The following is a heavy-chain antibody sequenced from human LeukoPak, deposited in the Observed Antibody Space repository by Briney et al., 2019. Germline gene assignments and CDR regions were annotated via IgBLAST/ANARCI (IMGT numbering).Heavy chain of an antibody. CDR3: ARQLYDSSGYPFDY. D-gene: IGHD3-22*01. J-gene: IGHJ4*02. CDR2: IYHSGST. CDR1: GASITTYY. Sequence: SETLSLTCTVSGASITTYYWNWIRQPPGRGLEWIGYIYHSGSTKYNPSLKSRVTISVDTSKNQFSLRLSSVTAADTAVYYCARQLYDSSGYPFDYWGQGTLVTVSS. V-gene: IGHV4-59*08.